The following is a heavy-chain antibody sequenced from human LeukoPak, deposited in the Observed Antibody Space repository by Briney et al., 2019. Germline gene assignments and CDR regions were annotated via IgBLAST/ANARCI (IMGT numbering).Heavy chain of an antibody. V-gene: IGHV4-39*07. CDR3: ARDQSSGPSYYYYYYYGMDV. J-gene: IGHJ6*02. CDR1: GGSISSSSYY. Sequence: SETLSLTCTVSGGSISSSSYYWGWIRQPPGKGLEWIGSIYYSGSTYYNPSRKSRVTISVDTSKNQFSLKLSSVTAADTAVYYCARDQSSGPSYYYYYYYGMDVWGQGTTVTVSS. CDR2: IYYSGST. D-gene: IGHD6-25*01.